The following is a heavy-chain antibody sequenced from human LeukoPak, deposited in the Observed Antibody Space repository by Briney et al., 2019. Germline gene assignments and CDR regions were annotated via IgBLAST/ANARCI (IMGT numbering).Heavy chain of an antibody. D-gene: IGHD6-13*01. CDR3: ASSIAAAGTPS. J-gene: IGHJ5*02. V-gene: IGHV4-38-2*02. CDR1: GYSISSGYY. Sequence: SETLSLTCTVSGYSISSGYYWGWIRQPPGKGLEWIGSIYHSGSTYYNPSLKSRVTISVDTSKNQFPLKLSSVTAADTAVYYCASSIAAAGTPSWGQGTLVTVSS. CDR2: IYHSGST.